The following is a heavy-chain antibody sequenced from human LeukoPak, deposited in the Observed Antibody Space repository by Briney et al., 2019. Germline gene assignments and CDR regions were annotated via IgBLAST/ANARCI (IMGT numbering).Heavy chain of an antibody. CDR3: ARVVVVVPAAMGAYYYYYMDV. CDR2: IYTSGST. D-gene: IGHD2-2*01. Sequence: SETLSLTCTVSGGSIGSYYWSWIRQPAGKGLEWIGRIYTSGSTNYNPSLKSRVTMSVDTSKNQFSLKLSSVTAADTAVYYCARVVVVVPAAMGAYYYYYMDVWGKGTTVTVSS. J-gene: IGHJ6*03. V-gene: IGHV4-4*07. CDR1: GGSIGSYY.